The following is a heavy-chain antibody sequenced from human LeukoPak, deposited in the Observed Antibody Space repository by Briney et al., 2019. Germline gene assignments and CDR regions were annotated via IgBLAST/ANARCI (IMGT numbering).Heavy chain of an antibody. CDR1: GGSISSYY. D-gene: IGHD4-23*01. Sequence: SETLFLTCTVSGGSISSYYWSWIRQPPGKGLEWIGYIYYSGSTNYNPSLKSRVTISVDTSKNQFSLKLSSVTAADTAVYYCARGGNSEFDYWGQGTLVTVSS. CDR3: ARGGNSEFDY. CDR2: IYYSGST. V-gene: IGHV4-59*01. J-gene: IGHJ4*02.